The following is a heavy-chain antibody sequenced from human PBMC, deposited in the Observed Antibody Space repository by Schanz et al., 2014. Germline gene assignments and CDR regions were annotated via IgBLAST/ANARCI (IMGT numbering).Heavy chain of an antibody. CDR2: IRFDASAK. D-gene: IGHD1-26*01. Sequence: QVQLVESGGGVVQPGGSLRLSCAASGFTFKNFGMHWVRQTPGKGLEWVAYIRFDASAKYYADSVKGRFTTSRDNSKNTMYLQMNSLRAEDTAVYYCVKDLQRELLRDDHYYGMDVWGQGTTVTVSS. CDR3: VKDLQRELLRDDHYYGMDV. CDR1: GFTFKNFG. J-gene: IGHJ6*02. V-gene: IGHV3-30*02.